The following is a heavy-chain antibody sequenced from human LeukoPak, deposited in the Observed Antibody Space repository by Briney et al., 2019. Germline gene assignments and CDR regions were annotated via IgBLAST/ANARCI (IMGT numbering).Heavy chain of an antibody. CDR1: GGSISSSNYY. CDR2: IYYSGST. V-gene: IGHV4-39*07. D-gene: IGHD1-26*01. J-gene: IGHJ4*02. Sequence: SEALSLTCTVSGGSISSSNYYWGWIRQPPGKGLEWIGSIYYSGSTYYNPSLKSRVTISVDTSKNQFSLKLSSVTAADTAVYYCARVAAGELLDYWGQGTLVTVSS. CDR3: ARVAAGELLDY.